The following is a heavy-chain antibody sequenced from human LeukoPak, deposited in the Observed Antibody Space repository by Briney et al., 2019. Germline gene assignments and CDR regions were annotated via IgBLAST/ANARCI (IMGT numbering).Heavy chain of an antibody. CDR3: ARDPGGRGYHIHDAFDI. Sequence: PSETLSLTCAVYGGAFSGYYWSWIRQPPGKGLEWVSVIYSGGSTYYADSVKGRFTISRDNSKNTLYLQMNSLRAEDTAVYYCARDPGGRGYHIHDAFDIWGQGTMVTVSS. V-gene: IGHV3-66*01. J-gene: IGHJ3*02. CDR1: GGAFSGYY. D-gene: IGHD3-16*02. CDR2: IYSGGST.